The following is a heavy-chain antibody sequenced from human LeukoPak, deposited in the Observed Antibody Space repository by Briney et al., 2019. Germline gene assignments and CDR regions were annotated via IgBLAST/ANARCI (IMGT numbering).Heavy chain of an antibody. J-gene: IGHJ6*03. CDR2: IYSSGSM. Sequence: SETLSLTCTVSGGSISSSSYYWGWIRQPPGKGLEWTGSIYSSGSMYYNLSLKSRVTISVDTSKNQFSLKLSSVTAADTAVYYCARSDSSSWSRDYYYYYMDVWGKGTTVTVSS. V-gene: IGHV4-39*07. CDR1: GGSISSSSYY. D-gene: IGHD6-13*01. CDR3: ARSDSSSWSRDYYYYYMDV.